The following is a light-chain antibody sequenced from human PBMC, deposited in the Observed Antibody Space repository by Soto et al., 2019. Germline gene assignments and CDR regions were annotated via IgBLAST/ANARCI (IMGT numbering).Light chain of an antibody. CDR3: QQRSNWPST. V-gene: IGKV3-11*01. J-gene: IGKJ4*01. Sequence: EIVLTQSPATLSLSPGNRATLSCRASQSVSGYLPWYQQKPGQAPRLLLYDASNRATGIPARFSGSGSGTDFTLTITSLVPEDFAVYYCQQRSNWPSTFGGGTKVEI. CDR2: DAS. CDR1: QSVSGY.